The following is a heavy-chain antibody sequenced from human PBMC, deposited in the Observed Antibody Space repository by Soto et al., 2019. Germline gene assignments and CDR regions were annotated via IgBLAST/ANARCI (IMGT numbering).Heavy chain of an antibody. V-gene: IGHV3-23*01. CDR2: ISGRGGST. CDR3: AKAISLADSGHYYYGMDV. D-gene: IGHD6-19*01. Sequence: EAQLSESGGNLVQPGGSLRLSCEASGFTFRSHAMSWVRQFPGKGLEWVASISGRGGSTYLADSVKGRFTISRDNSENTLFLQMTSLRVEDTGLYYCAKAISLADSGHYYYGMDVWGQGTTVIVSS. J-gene: IGHJ6*02. CDR1: GFTFRSHA.